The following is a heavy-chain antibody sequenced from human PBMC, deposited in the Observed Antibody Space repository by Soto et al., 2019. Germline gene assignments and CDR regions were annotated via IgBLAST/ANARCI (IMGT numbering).Heavy chain of an antibody. V-gene: IGHV3-48*01. D-gene: IGHD4-17*01. J-gene: IGHJ6*03. CDR1: GFTFSSYS. Sequence: GGSLRLSCAASGFTFSSYSMNWVRQAPGKGLEWVSYISSSSSTIYYADSVKGRFTISRDNAKNSLYLQMNSLRAEDTAVYYCARDHWATTVTPWYMDVWGKGTTVTVSS. CDR3: ARDHWATTVTPWYMDV. CDR2: ISSSSSTI.